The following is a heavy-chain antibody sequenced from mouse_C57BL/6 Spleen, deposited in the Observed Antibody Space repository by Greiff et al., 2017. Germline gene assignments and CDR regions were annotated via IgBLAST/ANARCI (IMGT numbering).Heavy chain of an antibody. CDR1: GYTFTSYW. CDR2: IDPSDSYT. Sequence: QVQLQQPGAELVRPGTSVKLSCKASGYTFTSYWMHWVKQRPGQGLEWIGVIDPSDSYTNYNQKFKGKATLTVDTSSSTAYMQLSTLTSEGSAVYYCAKTAYWGQGTLVTVSA. J-gene: IGHJ3*01. CDR3: AKTAY. V-gene: IGHV1-59*01.